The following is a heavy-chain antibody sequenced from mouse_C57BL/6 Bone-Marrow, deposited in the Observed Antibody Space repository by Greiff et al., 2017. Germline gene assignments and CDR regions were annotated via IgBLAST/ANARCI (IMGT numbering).Heavy chain of an antibody. CDR2: ISDGGSYT. Sequence: EVKLVESGAGLVKPGGSLKLSCAASGFTFSSYAMSWVRQTPEKRLEWVATISDGGSYTYYPDNVKGRFTIARDNAKNNLYLQMSHLKAEDTAMYYCASLFKKGYWGQGTTLTVSS. CDR3: ASLFKKGY. V-gene: IGHV5-4*03. D-gene: IGHD6-2*01. CDR1: GFTFSSYA. J-gene: IGHJ2*01.